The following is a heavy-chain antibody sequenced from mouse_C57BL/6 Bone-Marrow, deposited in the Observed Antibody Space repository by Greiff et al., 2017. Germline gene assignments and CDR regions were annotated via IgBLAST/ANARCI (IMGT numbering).Heavy chain of an antibody. J-gene: IGHJ2*01. CDR1: GFNIKDYY. CDR3: TRSLIYYGTNY. Sequence: EMKLQESGAELVKPGASVKLSCTASGFNIKDYYIHWVKQRTEQGLEWIGRSDPEDGETKYAPKFQDKATITADTSSNTAYLQLSSLTSEDTAVYYCTRSLIYYGTNYWGQGTTLTVSS. D-gene: IGHD1-1*01. V-gene: IGHV14-2*01. CDR2: SDPEDGET.